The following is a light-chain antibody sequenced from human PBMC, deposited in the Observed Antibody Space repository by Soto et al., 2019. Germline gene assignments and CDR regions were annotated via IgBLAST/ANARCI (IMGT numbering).Light chain of an antibody. CDR2: AAS. J-gene: IGKJ1*01. Sequence: DIQMTQSPSSLSASVGDRVTITCRASQSISSYLNWYQQKPGKAPKLLIYAASSLQSGVPSRFSGSASRTDFTLTISSLQPEDFATYYCQQSYSTPRTFGQGTKVEIK. V-gene: IGKV1-39*01. CDR3: QQSYSTPRT. CDR1: QSISSY.